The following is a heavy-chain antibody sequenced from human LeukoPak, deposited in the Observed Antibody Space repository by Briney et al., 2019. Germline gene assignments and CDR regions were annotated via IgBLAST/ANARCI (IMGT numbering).Heavy chain of an antibody. D-gene: IGHD6-13*01. Sequence: ASVKVSCKASGYTFTSYDINWVRQATGQGLEWMGWMNPNSGNTGYAQKFQGRVTMTRNTSISTAYMELSSLRSEDTAVYYCARASIAAAGTGGIRFDPWGQGTLVTVSS. CDR3: ARASIAAAGTGGIRFDP. CDR2: MNPNSGNT. V-gene: IGHV1-8*01. J-gene: IGHJ5*02. CDR1: GYTFTSYD.